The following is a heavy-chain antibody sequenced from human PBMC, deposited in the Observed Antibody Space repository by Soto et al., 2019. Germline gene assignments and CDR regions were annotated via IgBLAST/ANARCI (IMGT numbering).Heavy chain of an antibody. D-gene: IGHD2-2*02. CDR1: GGTFSSYA. CDR3: ARGSIVVVPAAITFDY. Sequence: QVQLVQSGAEVKKPGSSVKVSCKASGGTFSSYAISWVRQAPGQGLEWMGGIIPIFGTANYAQKFQGRVTITADESTSTAYMELRSLRSEDTAVYYCARGSIVVVPAAITFDYWGQGTLVTVSS. CDR2: IIPIFGTA. J-gene: IGHJ4*02. V-gene: IGHV1-69*01.